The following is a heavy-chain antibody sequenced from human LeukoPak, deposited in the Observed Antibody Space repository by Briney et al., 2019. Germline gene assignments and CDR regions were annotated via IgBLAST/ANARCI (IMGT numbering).Heavy chain of an antibody. CDR3: ARGGGYASPIGY. CDR2: IYHSGST. D-gene: IGHD5-12*01. J-gene: IGHJ4*02. V-gene: IGHV4-59*01. CDR1: GGSISTYY. Sequence: SETLSLTCTLSGGSISTYYWSWIRQPPGKGLEWIGYIYHSGSTNYNPSLKSRVTISVDTSKNQFSLKLSSVTAAATAVYYCARGGGYASPIGYWGQGALVTVPS.